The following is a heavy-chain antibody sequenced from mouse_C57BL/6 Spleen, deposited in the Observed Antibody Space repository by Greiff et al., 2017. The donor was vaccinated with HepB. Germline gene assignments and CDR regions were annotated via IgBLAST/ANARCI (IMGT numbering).Heavy chain of an antibody. CDR2: ISSGGDYI. CDR1: GFTFSSYA. CDR3: TRGDYYGDAMDY. Sequence: EVKLVESGAGLVKPGGSLKLSCAASGFTFSSYAMSWVRQTPEKRLEWVAYISSGGDYIYYADTVKGRFTISRDNARNTLYLQMSSLKSEDTAMYYCTRGDYYGDAMDYWGQGTSVTVSS. D-gene: IGHD1-1*01. V-gene: IGHV5-9-1*02. J-gene: IGHJ4*01.